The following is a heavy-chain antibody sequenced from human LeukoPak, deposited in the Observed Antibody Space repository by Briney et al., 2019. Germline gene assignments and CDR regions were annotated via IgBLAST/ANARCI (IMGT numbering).Heavy chain of an antibody. V-gene: IGHV3-15*01. J-gene: IGHJ5*02. D-gene: IGHD6-13*01. Sequence: PGGSLRLSCAASGFTFSSYWMSWVRQAPGKGLEWVGRIKSKTDGGTTDYAAPVKGRFTISRDDSKNTLYLQMNSLKTEDTAVYYCTTYATIAAAATFDPWGQGTLVTVSS. CDR1: GFTFSSYW. CDR2: IKSKTDGGTT. CDR3: TTYATIAAAATFDP.